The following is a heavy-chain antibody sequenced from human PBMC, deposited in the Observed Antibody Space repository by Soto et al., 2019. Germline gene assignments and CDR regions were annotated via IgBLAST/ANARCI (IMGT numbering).Heavy chain of an antibody. J-gene: IGHJ5*02. D-gene: IGHD2-15*01. V-gene: IGHV1-2*04. Sequence: ASVKVSCKASGYTFTGYYMHWVRQAPGQGLEWMGWINPNSGGTNYAQKFQGWVTMTRDTSISTAYMELSRLRSDDTAVYYCARDYDWEGYCSGGSCSSWFDPWGQGTLVTVSS. CDR2: INPNSGGT. CDR1: GYTFTGYY. CDR3: ARDYDWEGYCSGGSCSSWFDP.